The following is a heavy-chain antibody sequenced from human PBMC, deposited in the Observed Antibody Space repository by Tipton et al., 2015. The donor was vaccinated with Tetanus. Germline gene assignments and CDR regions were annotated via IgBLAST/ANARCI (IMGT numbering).Heavy chain of an antibody. CDR1: GGSISSSSYY. CDR2: IYYSGST. V-gene: IGHV4-39*01. CDR3: ASTIESAAANWYFDL. J-gene: IGHJ2*01. D-gene: IGHD2-2*01. Sequence: LVQPSETLSLTCTVSGGSISSSSYYWGWIRQPPGKGLEWIGSIYYSGSTYYNPSLKSRVTISVDTSKNQFSLKLSPVTAADTAVYYCASTIESAAANWYFDLWGRGTLVTVSS.